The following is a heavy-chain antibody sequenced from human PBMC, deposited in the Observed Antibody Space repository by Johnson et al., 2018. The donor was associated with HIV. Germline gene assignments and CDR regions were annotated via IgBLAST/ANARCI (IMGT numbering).Heavy chain of an antibody. Sequence: QMQLVESGGGVVQPGGSLRLSCAASGFTFSSYAMHWVRQAPGMGLEWVAVISYDGSDKYYADSVKGRFTISRDNSKNTLNLQMNSLRIDDTGVYYCARGGLLSPDAFDVWDQGTMVTVTS. D-gene: IGHD2-2*01. CDR1: GFTFSSYA. V-gene: IGHV3-30*04. J-gene: IGHJ3*01. CDR2: ISYDGSDK. CDR3: ARGGLLSPDAFDV.